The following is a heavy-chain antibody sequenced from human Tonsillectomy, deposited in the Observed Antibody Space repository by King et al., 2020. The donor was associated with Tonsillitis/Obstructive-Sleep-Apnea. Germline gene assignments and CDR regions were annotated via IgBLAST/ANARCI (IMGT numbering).Heavy chain of an antibody. Sequence: VQLVESGAEVKKPGASVKVSCKASGYTLTSYYMHWVRQAPGQGLEWMGIINPSGGSTSSAQKLQGRFTLTRDTSTSTVYMELSSLRSEDTAVYYCSRDGKITFGGVAPYYFDYCGQGTLVTVSS. D-gene: IGHD3-16*01. J-gene: IGHJ4*02. CDR3: SRDGKITFGGVAPYYFDY. CDR1: GYTLTSYY. V-gene: IGHV1-46*01. CDR2: INPSGGST.